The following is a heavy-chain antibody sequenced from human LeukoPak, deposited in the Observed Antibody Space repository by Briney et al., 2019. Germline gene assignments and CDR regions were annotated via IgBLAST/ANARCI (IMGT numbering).Heavy chain of an antibody. D-gene: IGHD2-15*01. CDR2: IYYSGST. Sequence: PSETLSLTCTVSGGSISSGGYYWSWIRQPPGKGLEWIGYIYYSGSTYYNPSLKSRVTISVDTSKNQFSLKLSSVTAADTAVYYCAREGGHTAPIDYWGQGTLVTVSS. J-gene: IGHJ4*02. CDR3: AREGGHTAPIDY. V-gene: IGHV4-31*03. CDR1: GGSISSGGYY.